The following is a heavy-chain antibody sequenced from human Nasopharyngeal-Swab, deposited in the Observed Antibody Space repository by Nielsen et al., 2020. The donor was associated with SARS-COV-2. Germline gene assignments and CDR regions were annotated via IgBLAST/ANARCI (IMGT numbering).Heavy chain of an antibody. CDR1: GFTFSSYT. D-gene: IGHD4-23*01. V-gene: IGHV3-21*01. J-gene: IGHJ4*02. CDR2: ISSGSSYI. Sequence: GGSLRLSCAASGFTFSSYTMNWVRQAPGKGLEWFSSISSGSSYIYYADSVKGRFTISRDNAKNSLYLQMNSLRAEDTAVYYCARYGTTVVTPYYFDYWGQGTLVTVSS. CDR3: ARYGTTVVTPYYFDY.